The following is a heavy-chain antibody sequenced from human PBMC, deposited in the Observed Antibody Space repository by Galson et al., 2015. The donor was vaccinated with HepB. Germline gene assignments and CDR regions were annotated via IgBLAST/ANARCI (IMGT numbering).Heavy chain of an antibody. D-gene: IGHD4-23*01. Sequence: LRLSCAASGFTFSSYGMHWVRQAPGKGLEWVAVISYDGSNKYYADSVKGRFTISRDNSKNTLYLQMNSLRAEDTAVYYCTYGGNHYSDYWGQGTLVTVSS. CDR1: GFTFSSYG. CDR2: ISYDGSNK. J-gene: IGHJ4*02. CDR3: TYGGNHYSDY. V-gene: IGHV3-30*03.